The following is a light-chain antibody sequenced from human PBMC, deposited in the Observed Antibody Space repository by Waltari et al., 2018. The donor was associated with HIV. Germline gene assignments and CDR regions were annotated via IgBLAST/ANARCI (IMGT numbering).Light chain of an antibody. CDR3: QSYDTSLSAWV. CDR1: SSNIGAGYD. CDR2: KTT. J-gene: IGLJ2*01. Sequence: QSVLTQPPSISGAPGQRITVSCSGTSSNIGAGYDVPWYQQLPGTAPKPLLDKTTSRPSGVPDRFSASKSDASASLAITGLQAADEGDYFGQSYDTSLSAWVFGGGTRLTVL. V-gene: IGLV1-40*03.